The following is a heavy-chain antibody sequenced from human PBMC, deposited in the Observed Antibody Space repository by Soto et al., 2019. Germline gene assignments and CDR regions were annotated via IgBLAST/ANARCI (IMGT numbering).Heavy chain of an antibody. CDR1: GYTFTDHG. Sequence: QIQLVQSGAEVKKPGASVKVSCKASGYTFTDHGISWVRQAPGQGFEWMGWISAYNDYTAYAQKFQGRVTMTTDKYTNTAYMELRSLTSADTAVYYCAKDRPRLTQNFLDVYWGQGTLVTVSS. D-gene: IGHD3-16*01. V-gene: IGHV1-18*01. CDR2: ISAYNDYT. CDR3: AKDRPRLTQNFLDVY. J-gene: IGHJ4*02.